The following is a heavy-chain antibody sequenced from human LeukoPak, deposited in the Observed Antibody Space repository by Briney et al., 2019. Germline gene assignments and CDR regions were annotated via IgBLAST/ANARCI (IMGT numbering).Heavy chain of an antibody. D-gene: IGHD2-21*02. J-gene: IGHJ4*02. CDR3: ARDRDYSFDY. V-gene: IGHV3-48*01. CDR1: GFTFSSYS. Sequence: GRSLRLSCAVSGFTFSSYSMNWVRQAPGKGLEWVSYISSTVSYADSVKGRFTISRDNAKNSLYLQMNSLRAEDTAVYYCARDRDYSFDYWGQGALVTVSS. CDR2: ISSTV.